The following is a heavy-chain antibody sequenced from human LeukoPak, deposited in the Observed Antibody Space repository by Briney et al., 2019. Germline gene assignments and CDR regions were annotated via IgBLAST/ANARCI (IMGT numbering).Heavy chain of an antibody. CDR2: INHSGST. D-gene: IGHD2/OR15-2a*01. CDR1: GGSFSGYY. V-gene: IGHV4-34*01. Sequence: SETLSLTCAVYGGSFSGYYWSWIRQPPGKGLEWIGEINHSGSTNYNPSLKSRVTISVDTSKNQFALKLSSVTAADTAVYYCARGRIMGYWGKGTLVTVSS. CDR3: ARGRIMGY. J-gene: IGHJ4*02.